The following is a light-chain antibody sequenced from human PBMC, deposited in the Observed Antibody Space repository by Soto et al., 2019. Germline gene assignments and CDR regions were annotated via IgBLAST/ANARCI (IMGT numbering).Light chain of an antibody. CDR1: QSVSSN. J-gene: IGKJ1*01. CDR2: GAS. V-gene: IGKV3-15*01. CDR3: HQYHDWPQT. Sequence: EIVMTQSPATLSVSPGERATLSCRASQSVSSNLAWYQQKPGQAPRLLIFGASTRATGISARFSGSGSGTEFTLTISSLQSEDLAFYSCHQYHDWPQTLGQGTKVEIK.